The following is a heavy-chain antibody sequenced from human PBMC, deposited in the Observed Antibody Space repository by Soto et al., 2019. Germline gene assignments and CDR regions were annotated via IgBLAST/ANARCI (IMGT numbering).Heavy chain of an antibody. CDR1: GYTFTGYY. D-gene: IGHD3-22*01. J-gene: IGHJ3*02. V-gene: IGHV1-2*02. Sequence: VASVKVSCKASGYTFTGYYMHWVRQAPGQGLEWMGWINPNSGGTNYAQKFQGRVTMTRDTSISTAYMELSRLRSDDTAVYYCAREEFYYYDSGDAFDIWGQGTMVTVSS. CDR2: INPNSGGT. CDR3: AREEFYYYDSGDAFDI.